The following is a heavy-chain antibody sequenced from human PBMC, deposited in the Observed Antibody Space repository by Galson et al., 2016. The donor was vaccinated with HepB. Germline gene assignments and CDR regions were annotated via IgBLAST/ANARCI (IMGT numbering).Heavy chain of an antibody. Sequence: SLRLSCAASGLNISSYWLHWVRQAPGKGLVWVSRINRDGSSTGYADSVKGRFAISRDNAKNTLYLQMNSLRAEDTAIYYCAREGQSSGHCGAFDWWGQGTLVTV. CDR3: AREGQSSGHCGAFDW. D-gene: IGHD2-21*01. J-gene: IGHJ4*02. V-gene: IGHV3-74*01. CDR2: INRDGSST. CDR1: GLNISSYW.